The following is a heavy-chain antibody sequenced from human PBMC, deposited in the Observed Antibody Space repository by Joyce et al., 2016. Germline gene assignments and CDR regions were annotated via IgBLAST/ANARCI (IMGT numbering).Heavy chain of an antibody. CDR3: ARSQWLAPLMY. J-gene: IGHJ4*02. Sequence: QVQLQQWGAGLLKPSETLSLTCAVSGGPFRGFFWTWVRQPPGKGLEWFGEINNSGVTNYNPSLKTRVTFSGDTSKNQFSLKLTSLSAADTAVYYCARSQWLAPLMYWGQGTPVTVSS. CDR1: GGPFRGFF. CDR2: INNSGVT. V-gene: IGHV4-34*01. D-gene: IGHD6-19*01.